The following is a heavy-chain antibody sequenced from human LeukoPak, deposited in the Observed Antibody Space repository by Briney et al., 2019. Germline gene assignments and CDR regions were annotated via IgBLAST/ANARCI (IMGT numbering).Heavy chain of an antibody. CDR1: GYTFTTYA. CDR2: INTVQGNT. Sequence: ASVKVSCKTSGYTFTTYALHWVRQAPGQRLEWMAWINTVQGNTISSEKFQGRVTITRDTSASTAYMELSSLTSEDTAVYYCARGSDTRSPYDYWGQGTLVTVSS. J-gene: IGHJ4*02. CDR3: ARGSDTRSPYDY. D-gene: IGHD1-26*01. V-gene: IGHV1-3*04.